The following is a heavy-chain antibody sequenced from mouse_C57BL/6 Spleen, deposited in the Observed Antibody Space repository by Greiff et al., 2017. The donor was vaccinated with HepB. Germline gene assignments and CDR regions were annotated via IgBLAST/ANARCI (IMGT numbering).Heavy chain of an antibody. CDR1: GFTFSNYW. CDR2: IRLKSDNYAT. V-gene: IGHV6-3*01. D-gene: IGHD2-1*01. CDR3: TGLIYYGNYFAY. J-gene: IGHJ3*01. Sequence: EVKVVESGGGLVQPGGSMKLSCVASGFTFSNYWMNWVRQSPEKGLEWVAQIRLKSDNYATHYAESVKGRFTISRDDSKSSVYLQMNNLRAEDTGIDYCTGLIYYGNYFAYWGQGTLVTVSA.